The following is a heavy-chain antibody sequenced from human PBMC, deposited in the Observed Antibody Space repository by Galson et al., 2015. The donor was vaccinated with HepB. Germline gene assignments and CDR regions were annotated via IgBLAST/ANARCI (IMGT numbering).Heavy chain of an antibody. Sequence: SCKASGYTFTSYYMHWVRQAPGQGLEWMGIINPSGGSTSYAQKFQGRVTMTRDTSTSTVYMELSSLRSENTAVYYRARSVRLDYYDSSGYYYKDDAFDIWGQGTMVTVSS. CDR3: ARSVRLDYYDSSGYYYKDDAFDI. D-gene: IGHD3-22*01. V-gene: IGHV1-46*01. J-gene: IGHJ3*02. CDR2: INPSGGST. CDR1: GYTFTSYY.